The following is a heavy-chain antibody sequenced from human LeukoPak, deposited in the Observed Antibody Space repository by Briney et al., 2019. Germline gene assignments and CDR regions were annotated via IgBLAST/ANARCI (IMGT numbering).Heavy chain of an antibody. CDR1: GGSISSSSYY. V-gene: IGHV4-39*01. J-gene: IGHJ5*02. CDR2: IYYSGST. CDR3: ASGGQIYDILTGYNH. Sequence: SETLPLTCTVSGGSISSSSYYWGWIRQPPGKGLEWIGSIYYSGSTYYNPSLKSRVTISVDTSKNQFSLKLSSVTAADTAVYYCASGGQIYDILTGYNHWGQGTLVTVSS. D-gene: IGHD3-9*01.